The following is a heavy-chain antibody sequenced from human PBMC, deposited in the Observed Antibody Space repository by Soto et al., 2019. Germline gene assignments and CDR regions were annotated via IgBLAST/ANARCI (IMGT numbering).Heavy chain of an antibody. V-gene: IGHV3-66*01. CDR3: AKRGTTVTTSLWY. CDR1: GFTVSNNY. D-gene: IGHD4-17*01. Sequence: EVQLVESGGGLVQPGGSLRLSYAASGFTVSNNYMCWVRQAPGKGLEWVSLIYSGGVTHYADSVRGRFTISRDNSRNTLYLQLNSLRADDTAVYYCAKRGTTVTTSLWYWGQGTLVTVSS. CDR2: IYSGGVT. J-gene: IGHJ4*02.